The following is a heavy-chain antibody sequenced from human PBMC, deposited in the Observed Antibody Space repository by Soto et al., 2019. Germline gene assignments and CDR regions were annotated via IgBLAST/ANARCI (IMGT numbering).Heavy chain of an antibody. CDR2: FIPIFVSA. CDR1: GGTVSSYA. V-gene: IGHV1-69*01. D-gene: IGHD3-10*01. Sequence: QLHLVQSGAEVKKAGSSVKVSCKASGGTVSSYAITWVRQDPGKVLEWMGVFIPIFVSAHYAPKFQGRITITADESTSTAYMELSGLTSEDTAIYYCARDVSSDTTGFRGYDLWGQGTQVTVSS. J-gene: IGHJ4*02. CDR3: ARDVSSDTTGFRGYDL.